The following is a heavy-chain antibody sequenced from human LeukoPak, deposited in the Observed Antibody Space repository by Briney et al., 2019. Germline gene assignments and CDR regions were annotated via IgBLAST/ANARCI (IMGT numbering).Heavy chain of an antibody. CDR1: GGSISSYY. D-gene: IGHD5-12*01. J-gene: IGHJ6*02. CDR3: ASERGYSGYGKSSYYYYGMDV. V-gene: IGHV4-4*07. CDR2: IYTSGST. Sequence: KPSESLSLTCTVSGGSISSYYWSWIRQPAGKGLEWIGRIYTSGSTNYNPSLKSRGTMSVDTSKNQFSLKLSSVTAADTAVYYCASERGYSGYGKSSYYYYGMDVWGQGTTVTVSS.